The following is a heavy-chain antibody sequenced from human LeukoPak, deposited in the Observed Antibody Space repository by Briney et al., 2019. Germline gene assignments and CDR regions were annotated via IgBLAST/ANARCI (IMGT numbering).Heavy chain of an antibody. CDR2: INFSGST. J-gene: IGHJ4*02. Sequence: SSETLSLTCTISSGSIGSFYWSWIRQPPGKGLEWIGYINFSGSTKSNSALESRVTISMDTSKNQFSLKLTSVTAADTAMYYCARSRPHSSTWYSDYWGQGTLVTVSS. D-gene: IGHD6-13*01. CDR1: SGSIGSFY. CDR3: ARSRPHSSTWYSDY. V-gene: IGHV4-59*08.